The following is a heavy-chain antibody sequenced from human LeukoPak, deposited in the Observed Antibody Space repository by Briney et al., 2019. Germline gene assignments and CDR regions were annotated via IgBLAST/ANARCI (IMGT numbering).Heavy chain of an antibody. CDR3: ARDGSYYYDSSGYYSPLDY. Sequence: SGTLSLTCAVSGGSISSSNWWSWVRQPPGKGLEWIGEIYHGGSTNYNPSLKSRVTISVDTSKNQFSLKLSSVTAADTAVYYCARDGSYYYDSSGYYSPLDYWGQGTLVTVSS. D-gene: IGHD3-22*01. CDR1: GGSISSSNW. CDR2: IYHGGST. J-gene: IGHJ4*02. V-gene: IGHV4-4*02.